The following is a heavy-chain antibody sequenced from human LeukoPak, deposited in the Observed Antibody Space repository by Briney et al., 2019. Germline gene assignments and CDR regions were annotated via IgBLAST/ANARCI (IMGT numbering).Heavy chain of an antibody. V-gene: IGHV1-69*13. J-gene: IGHJ6*02. CDR1: GYTFTSYD. Sequence: ASVKVSCKASGYTFTSYDINWVRQAPGQGLEWMGGIIPIFGTANYAQKFQGRVTITADESTSTAYMELSSLRSEDTAVYYCATPSGYSSGWSANSYYYYGMDVWGQGTTVTVSS. CDR3: ATPSGYSSGWSANSYYYYGMDV. D-gene: IGHD6-19*01. CDR2: IIPIFGTA.